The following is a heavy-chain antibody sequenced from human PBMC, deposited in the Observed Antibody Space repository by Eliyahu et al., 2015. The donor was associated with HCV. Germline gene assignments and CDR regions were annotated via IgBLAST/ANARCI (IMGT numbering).Heavy chain of an antibody. D-gene: IGHD6-13*01. J-gene: IGHJ6*02. CDR3: ARDVGIAAAGKYGMDV. CDR1: GGTLXQLP. Sequence: QVQLVQSGAEVKKPGPSVKVSCKASGGTLXQLPFRWVRQAPRPRLEWMGRIIPILGIANYAQKFQGRVTITADKSTSTAYMELSSLRSEDTAVYYCARDVGIAAAGKYGMDVWGQGTTVTVSS. CDR2: IIPILGIA. V-gene: IGHV1-69*04.